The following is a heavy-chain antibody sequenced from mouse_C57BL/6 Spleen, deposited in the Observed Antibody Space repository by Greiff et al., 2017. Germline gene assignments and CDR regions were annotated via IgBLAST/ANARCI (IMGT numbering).Heavy chain of an antibody. J-gene: IGHJ3*01. CDR3: ALYYDYSGFAY. D-gene: IGHD2-4*01. CDR1: GYTFTSYW. CDR2: IDPSDSAT. Sequence: VQLQQPGAELVRPGSSVKLSCKASGYTFTSYWMHWVKQRPIQGLEWIGNIDPSDSATNYNQKFKDKATLTVDTSSSTAYMQLSSLTSEDSAVYYCALYYDYSGFAYWGQGTLVTVSA. V-gene: IGHV1-52*01.